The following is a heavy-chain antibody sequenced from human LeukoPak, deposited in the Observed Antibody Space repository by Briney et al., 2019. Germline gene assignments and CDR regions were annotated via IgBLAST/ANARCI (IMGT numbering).Heavy chain of an antibody. D-gene: IGHD3-9*01. CDR3: AREAPDYDMLTGYLGY. V-gene: IGHV1-69*13. J-gene: IGHJ4*02. CDR1: GGTFSSYA. Sequence: SVKVSCKASGGTFSSYAISWVRQAPGQGLEWMGGIIPIFGTANYAQKFRGRVTITADESTSTAYMELSSLRSEDTAVYYCAREAPDYDMLTGYLGYWGQGTLVTVSS. CDR2: IIPIFGTA.